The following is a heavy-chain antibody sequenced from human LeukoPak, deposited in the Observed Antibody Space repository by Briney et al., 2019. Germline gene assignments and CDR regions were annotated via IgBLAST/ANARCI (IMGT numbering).Heavy chain of an antibody. Sequence: GASVNVSCKASGYTFNSHYMHWVRQAPGQGLEWMGIINPSGGSTSYAQKFQGRVTMTRDMSTSTVYMELSSLRSEDTAMYYCARALAPYYYYYMDVWGKGTTVTVSS. CDR2: INPSGGST. V-gene: IGHV1-46*02. CDR1: GYTFNSHY. CDR3: ARALAPYYYYYMDV. J-gene: IGHJ6*03.